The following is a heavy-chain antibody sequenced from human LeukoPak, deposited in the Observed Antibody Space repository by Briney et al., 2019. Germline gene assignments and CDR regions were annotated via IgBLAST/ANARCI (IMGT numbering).Heavy chain of an antibody. J-gene: IGHJ4*02. CDR1: GYTFTSYD. CDR3: ARDPITATGLVDY. Sequence: GASVKVSCKASGYTFTSYDINWVRQATGQGLEWMGWMNPNSGNTGYAQKFQGRVTMTRNTSISTAYMELSSLRSEDTAVYYCARDPITATGLVDYWGQGTLVTVSS. CDR2: MNPNSGNT. V-gene: IGHV1-8*01. D-gene: IGHD4-17*01.